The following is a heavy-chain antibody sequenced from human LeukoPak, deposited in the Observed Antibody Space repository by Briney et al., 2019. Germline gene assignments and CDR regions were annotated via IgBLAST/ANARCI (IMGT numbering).Heavy chain of an antibody. V-gene: IGHV3-9*03. D-gene: IGHD3-10*01. CDR1: GFTFDDYA. Sequence: PGGSLRLSCAASGFTFDDYAMHWVRQAPGNGLEWVSGISWNSGSIGYADSVKGRFTISRDNAKNSLYLQMNSLRAEDMALYYCAKGSYGSGSYPDYWGQGTLVTVSS. CDR3: AKGSYGSGSYPDY. CDR2: ISWNSGSI. J-gene: IGHJ4*02.